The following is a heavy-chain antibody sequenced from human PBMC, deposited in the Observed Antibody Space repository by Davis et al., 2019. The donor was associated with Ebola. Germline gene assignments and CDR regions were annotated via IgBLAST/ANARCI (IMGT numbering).Heavy chain of an antibody. CDR2: VRSHGSDD. V-gene: IGHV3-30*02. CDR1: GFTFNIFD. Sequence: GGSLRLSCAASGFTFNIFDMHWVRQAPGRGLEWVAFVRSHGSDDHYADSVKGRFTISRDNAKNSLYLQMNSLGAEDTAVYYCARGANYFDYWGQGTLVTVSS. CDR3: ARGANYFDY. J-gene: IGHJ4*02.